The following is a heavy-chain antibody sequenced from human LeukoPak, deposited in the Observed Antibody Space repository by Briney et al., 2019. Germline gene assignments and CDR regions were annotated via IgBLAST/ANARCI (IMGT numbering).Heavy chain of an antibody. CDR1: GGTFSSYA. CDR2: IIPIFGTA. J-gene: IGHJ4*02. D-gene: IGHD3-22*01. V-gene: IGHV1-69*13. Sequence: ASVKVSCKASGGTFSSYAISWVRQAPGQGLEWMGGIIPIFGTANYAQKFQGRVTITADESTSTAYMELSSLRSEDTAVYYCARDLGYYDSSGYSYFDYWGQGTLVTVSS. CDR3: ARDLGYYDSSGYSYFDY.